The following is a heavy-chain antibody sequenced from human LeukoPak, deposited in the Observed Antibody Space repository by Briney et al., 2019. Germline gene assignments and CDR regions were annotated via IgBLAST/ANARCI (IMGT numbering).Heavy chain of an antibody. CDR3: ARDESSGYSSRGVFDM. V-gene: IGHV3-48*03. Sequence: GGSLRLSCAASGFTFSSYEMNWVRQAPGKGLEGVSYISSSGSTMYYADSVKGRFSISRDNAKNSLFLQMNSLRAEDTAVYYCARDESSGYSSRGVFDMWGQGQWSPSLQ. CDR1: GFTFSSYE. CDR2: ISSSGSTM. J-gene: IGHJ3*02. D-gene: IGHD3-22*01.